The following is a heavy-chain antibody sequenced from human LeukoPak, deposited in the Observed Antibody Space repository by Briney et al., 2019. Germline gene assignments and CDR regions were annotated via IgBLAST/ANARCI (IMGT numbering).Heavy chain of an antibody. J-gene: IGHJ6*03. V-gene: IGHV3-21*01. CDR2: ISSRSSYI. Sequence: GSLRLSCAGSGFTFSRYNMNWFRQARGKGLERVSSISSRSSYIFYADSVKGRFTISRDNAKNSLYLQMNSLGAEDTAVYYCARDAQWLVPEGYYYYMDVWGKGTTVTVSS. CDR1: GFTFSRYN. D-gene: IGHD6-19*01. CDR3: ARDAQWLVPEGYYYYMDV.